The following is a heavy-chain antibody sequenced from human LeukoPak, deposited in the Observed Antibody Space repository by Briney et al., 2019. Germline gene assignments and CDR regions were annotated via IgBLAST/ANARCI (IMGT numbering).Heavy chain of an antibody. CDR2: ISGSGGST. CDR1: GFTLSSYE. Sequence: GGSLRLSCIASGFTLSSYEMSWIRQAPGKGLEWVSAISGSGGSTYYADSVKGRFTISRDNSKNTLYLQMNSLRAEDTAVYYCAKDYYDSSGYAHWGQGTLVTVSS. J-gene: IGHJ4*02. D-gene: IGHD3-22*01. CDR3: AKDYYDSSGYAH. V-gene: IGHV3-23*01.